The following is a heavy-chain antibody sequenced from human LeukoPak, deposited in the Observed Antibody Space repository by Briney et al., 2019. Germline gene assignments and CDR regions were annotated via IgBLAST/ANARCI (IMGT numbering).Heavy chain of an antibody. V-gene: IGHV4-34*01. CDR2: VNHSGST. Sequence: SETLSLTCAVYGGSFSGYYWSWIRQPPGKGLEWIGEVNHSGSTNYNPSLKSRVTISVDMSKNQFSLKLSSVTAADTAVYYCARRQKGTGAFDIWGQGTMVTVSS. CDR3: ARRQKGTGAFDI. CDR1: GGSFSGYY. J-gene: IGHJ3*02.